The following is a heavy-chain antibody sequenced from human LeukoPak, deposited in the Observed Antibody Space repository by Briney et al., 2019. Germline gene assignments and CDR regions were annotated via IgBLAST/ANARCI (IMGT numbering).Heavy chain of an antibody. CDR2: INANTGVT. CDR3: ARETIAANFDY. CDR1: GFTFTGHY. D-gene: IGHD6-13*01. Sequence: ASVKVSCKTSGFTFTGHYMHWLRQAPGQGLEWMGWINANTGVTHYAVKFQGRVTMTRDTSISTAYMELSRLRSDDTAVYYCARETIAANFDYWGQGTLVTVSS. J-gene: IGHJ4*02. V-gene: IGHV1-2*02.